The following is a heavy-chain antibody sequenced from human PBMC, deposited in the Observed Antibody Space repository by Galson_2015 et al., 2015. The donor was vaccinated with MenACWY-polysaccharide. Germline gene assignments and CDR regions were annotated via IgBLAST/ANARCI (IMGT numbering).Heavy chain of an antibody. Sequence: SVKVSCKASGYTLTSKYLQWVRQAPGQGLEWMGVINPSSGSTAYAQKFQGRVSMTRDTSTSTVYMEVSSLRSEDTAVYFCARDGPEGVSSPRGMDVWGQGTAVTVS. CDR1: GYTLTSKY. CDR3: ARDGPEGVSSPRGMDV. CDR2: INPSSGST. V-gene: IGHV1-46*01. J-gene: IGHJ6*02. D-gene: IGHD3-3*01.